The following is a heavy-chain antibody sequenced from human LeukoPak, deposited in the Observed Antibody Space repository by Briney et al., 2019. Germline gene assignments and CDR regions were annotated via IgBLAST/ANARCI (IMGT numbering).Heavy chain of an antibody. CDR3: ARDGFGILTGIDY. CDR1: GFSFSNYW. D-gene: IGHD3-9*01. J-gene: IGHJ4*02. CDR2: IKEDGGQK. Sequence: GGSLRLSCAASGFSFSNYWMTWVRQAPGKGLEWVANIKEDGGQKYYVDSVKGRFTISRDNSKNTLYLQMNSLRAEDTAVYYCARDGFGILTGIDYWGQGTLVTVSS. V-gene: IGHV3-7*01.